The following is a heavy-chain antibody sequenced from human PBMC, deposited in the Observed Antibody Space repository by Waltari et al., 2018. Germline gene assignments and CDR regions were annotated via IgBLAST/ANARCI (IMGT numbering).Heavy chain of an antibody. J-gene: IGHJ6*02. Sequence: QVQLVQSGAEVKKPGASVKVSCKASGYTFTSYDINWVRPAPGQGLEWMGWMNPNSGNTGYAQKFQGRVTMTRNTSISTAYMELSSLRSEDTAVYYCARAARPTYYYYYGMDVWGQGTTVTVSS. CDR1: GYTFTSYD. V-gene: IGHV1-8*01. CDR2: MNPNSGNT. CDR3: ARAARPTYYYYYGMDV. D-gene: IGHD6-6*01.